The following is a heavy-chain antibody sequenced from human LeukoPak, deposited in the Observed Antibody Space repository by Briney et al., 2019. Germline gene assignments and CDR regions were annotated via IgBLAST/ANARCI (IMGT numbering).Heavy chain of an antibody. D-gene: IGHD3-10*01. CDR1: GFTFSSYT. V-gene: IGHV3-48*02. J-gene: IGHJ5*02. CDR3: ARAPGLPLVRGAPPFDN. Sequence: GGSLRLSCTASGFTFSSYTMNWVRQAPGKGLEWVSYISISGSTIYYADSVRGRFTISRDNAKNSLYLQMKSLRDEDTAVYYCARAPGLPLVRGAPPFDNWGQGTLVTVSS. CDR2: ISISGSTI.